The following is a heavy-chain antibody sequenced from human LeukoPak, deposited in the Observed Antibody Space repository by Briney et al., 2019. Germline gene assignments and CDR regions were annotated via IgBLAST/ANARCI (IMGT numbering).Heavy chain of an antibody. CDR3: ARPQELYSSGQDYWYFDL. CDR1: GGSISSYY. CDR2: IYYSGST. V-gene: IGHV4-59*12. J-gene: IGHJ2*01. D-gene: IGHD6-19*01. Sequence: PSETLSLTCTVSGGSISSYYWSWIRQPPGKGLEWIGYIYYSGSTNYNPSLKSRVTMSVDTSKNQFSLKLSSVTAADTAVYYCARPQELYSSGQDYWYFDLWGRGTLVTVSS.